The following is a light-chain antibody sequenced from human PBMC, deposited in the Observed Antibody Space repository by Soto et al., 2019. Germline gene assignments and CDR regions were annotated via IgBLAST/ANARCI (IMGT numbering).Light chain of an antibody. CDR2: GAS. CDR1: QSVSNN. CDR3: QQYNNWPLS. J-gene: IGKJ4*01. V-gene: IGKV3-15*01. Sequence: EIVMTQSPATLSVSQGERATLSCRASQSVSNNLAWYQQKPGQAPKLLMYGASTRATGIPARFSGSGSGTEFTLTISSLQSADFAVYYCQQYNNWPLSFGGGTKVDIK.